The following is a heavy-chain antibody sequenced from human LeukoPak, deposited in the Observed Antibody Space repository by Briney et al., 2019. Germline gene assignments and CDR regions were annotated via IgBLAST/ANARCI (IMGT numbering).Heavy chain of an antibody. CDR1: GGTFSSYA. CDR2: INPIFGTA. CDR3: ARERDYDFWSGQPLLGPYYFDY. V-gene: IGHV1-69*13. J-gene: IGHJ4*02. D-gene: IGHD3-3*01. Sequence: SVKVSCKASGGTFSSYAISWVRQAPGQGLEWLGGINPIFGTANYAQKFQGRVTITADESTSTAYMELSSLRSEDTAVYYCARERDYDFWSGQPLLGPYYFDYWGQGPWSPSPQ.